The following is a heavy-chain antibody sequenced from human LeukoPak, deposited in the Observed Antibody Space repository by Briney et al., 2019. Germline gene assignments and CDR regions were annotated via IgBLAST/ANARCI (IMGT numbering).Heavy chain of an antibody. CDR3: ARYSGYDEPFEY. CDR1: GYTFIDYY. J-gene: IGHJ4*02. CDR2: INPNSGGT. D-gene: IGHD5-12*01. V-gene: IGHV1-2*02. Sequence: ASVKVSCKSSGYTFIDYYIHWVRQAPGQGLEWMGWINPNSGGTSYAQKFQGRVTMTRDTSVTTAYMELSRLRSDDTAVYYCARYSGYDEPFEYWGQGTLVTVSS.